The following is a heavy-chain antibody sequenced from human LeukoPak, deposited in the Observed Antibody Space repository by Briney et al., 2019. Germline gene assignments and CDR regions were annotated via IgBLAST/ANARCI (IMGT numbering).Heavy chain of an antibody. V-gene: IGHV4-30-2*01. J-gene: IGHJ4*02. CDR2: IYHSGST. Sequence: SQTLSLTCAVSGGSISSGGYSWSWIRQPPGKGLEWIGYIYHSGSTYYNPSLKSRVTISVDRSKNQSSLKLSSVTAADTAVYYCARMYSSSWYELDYWGQGALVTVSS. CDR1: GGSISSGGYS. CDR3: ARMYSSSWYELDY. D-gene: IGHD6-13*01.